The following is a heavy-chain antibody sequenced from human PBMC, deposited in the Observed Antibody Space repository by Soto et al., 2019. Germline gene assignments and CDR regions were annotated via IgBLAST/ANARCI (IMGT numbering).Heavy chain of an antibody. CDR1: GFTFSSYA. Sequence: QVQLVESGGGVVQPGRSLRLSCAASGFTFSSYAMHWVRQAPGKGLEWVAVISYDGSNKYYADSVKGRFTISRDNSKNTLYLQMNSLRAEETAVYYCARDYGSGVTGDYWGQGTLVTVSS. V-gene: IGHV3-30-3*01. CDR2: ISYDGSNK. J-gene: IGHJ4*02. D-gene: IGHD3-10*01. CDR3: ARDYGSGVTGDY.